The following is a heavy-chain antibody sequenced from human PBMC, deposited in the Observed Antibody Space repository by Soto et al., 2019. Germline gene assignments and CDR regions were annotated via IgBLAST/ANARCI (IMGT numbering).Heavy chain of an antibody. Sequence: QVQLVQSGAEVKKPGSSVKVSCKASGGTFSSYAISWVRQAPGQGLEWMGGRIPIFGTANYAQKFQGRVTITADESMSTAYMELSSLRYEDTAVYYCAPQKFSGRGYYYGMDVWGQGTTVTVSS. D-gene: IGHD2-15*01. CDR3: APQKFSGRGYYYGMDV. V-gene: IGHV1-69*01. J-gene: IGHJ6*02. CDR1: GGTFSSYA. CDR2: RIPIFGTA.